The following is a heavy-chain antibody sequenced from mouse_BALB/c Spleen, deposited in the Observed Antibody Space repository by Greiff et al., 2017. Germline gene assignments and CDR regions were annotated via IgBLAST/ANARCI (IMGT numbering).Heavy chain of an antibody. CDR2: ISTYYGDA. CDR3: ARSETSYGNYYAMDY. D-gene: IGHD2-10*02. V-gene: IGHV1S137*01. J-gene: IGHJ4*01. Sequence: QQSGAELVRPGVSVKISCKGSGYTFTDYAMHWVKQSHAKSLEWIGVISTYYGDASYNQKFKGKATMTVDKSSSTAYMELARLTSEDSAIYYCARSETSYGNYYAMDYWGQGTSVTVSS. CDR1: GYTFTDYA.